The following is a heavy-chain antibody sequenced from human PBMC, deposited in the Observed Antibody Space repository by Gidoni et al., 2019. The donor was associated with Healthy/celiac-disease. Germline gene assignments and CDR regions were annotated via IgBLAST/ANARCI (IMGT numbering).Heavy chain of an antibody. J-gene: IGHJ3*02. Sequence: QVQLVQSGAEVKKPGSSVTVSCRASGGTFSSYALSWGRQAPGQGLEWMGGIIPIFGTANYAQKFQGRVTITADESTSTAYMELSSLRSEDTAVYYCARVPARNSYGLFLGAFDIWGQGTMVTVSS. D-gene: IGHD5-18*01. V-gene: IGHV1-69*01. CDR3: ARVPARNSYGLFLGAFDI. CDR2: IIPIFGTA. CDR1: GGTFSSYA.